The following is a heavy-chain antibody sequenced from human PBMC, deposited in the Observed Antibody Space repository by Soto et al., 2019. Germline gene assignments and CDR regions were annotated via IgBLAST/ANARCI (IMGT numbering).Heavy chain of an antibody. J-gene: IGHJ4*02. CDR2: INPNHGGT. CDR3: AREHVNYDSSGAIDY. D-gene: IGHD3-22*01. CDR1: GYTFSDYY. Sequence: ASVKVSCKAFGYTFSDYYIHWVRQAPGQGLEWMGWINPNHGGTNYAQRFQGWVTMTRDTSISTAYMELSRLRSDDTAVYYCAREHVNYDSSGAIDYWGPGPLVTVS. V-gene: IGHV1-2*04.